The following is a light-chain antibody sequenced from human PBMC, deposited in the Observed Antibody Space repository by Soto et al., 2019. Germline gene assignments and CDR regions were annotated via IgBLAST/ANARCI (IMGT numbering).Light chain of an antibody. V-gene: IGLV4-69*01. CDR3: QTWGTGIRVV. J-gene: IGLJ2*01. Sequence: QSVLTQSPSASASLGASVKLTCTLSRGHTTSTIAWHQQQPEKGPRFLMKVNSDGYHSKGDGIPDRFSGSSSGAERYLTISSLQSEDEADYYCQTWGTGIRVVFGGGTQLTVL. CDR1: RGHTTST. CDR2: VNSDGYH.